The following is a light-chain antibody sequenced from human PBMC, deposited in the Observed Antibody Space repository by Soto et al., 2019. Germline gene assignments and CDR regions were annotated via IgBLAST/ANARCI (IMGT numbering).Light chain of an antibody. V-gene: IGKV1-5*01. J-gene: IGKJ1*01. Sequence: DIQMTQSPSTLSASAGDRVTITCRASQSISRWLAWSQQKPGKAPKLLIFDASTLEVGVPSRFSGSASGTEFTLTISSLQPDDFATYYCQQYNSVRWTFGQGTKVDIK. CDR2: DAS. CDR1: QSISRW. CDR3: QQYNSVRWT.